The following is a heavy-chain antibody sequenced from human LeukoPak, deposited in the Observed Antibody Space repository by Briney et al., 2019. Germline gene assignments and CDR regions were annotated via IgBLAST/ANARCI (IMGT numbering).Heavy chain of an antibody. Sequence: SETLSLTCAVSGGSISSSNWWSWVRQPPGKGLEWIGEIYHSGSTNYNPSLKSRVTISVDKSKNQFSLKLSSVTAADTAVYYCARDRTGYCSSTSCYWGYYYYYGMDVWGQGTTVTVSS. D-gene: IGHD2-2*01. CDR1: GGSISSSNW. CDR3: ARDRTGYCSSTSCYWGYYYYYGMDV. V-gene: IGHV4-4*02. CDR2: IYHSGST. J-gene: IGHJ6*02.